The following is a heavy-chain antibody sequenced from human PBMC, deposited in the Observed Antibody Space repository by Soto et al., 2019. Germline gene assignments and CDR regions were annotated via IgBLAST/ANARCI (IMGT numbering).Heavy chain of an antibody. CDR2: IYPGDSDT. V-gene: IGHV5-51*01. CDR3: ARTIIAAAGSRASKEYYFDY. Sequence: GESLKISCKGSGYSFTSYWIGWGRQMPGKGLEWMGIIYPGDSDTRYSPSFQGQVTISADKSLRTAYLQWSSLKASDTAMYYCARTIIAAAGSRASKEYYFDYWGQGPLVTVSS. CDR1: GYSFTSYW. J-gene: IGHJ4*02. D-gene: IGHD6-13*01.